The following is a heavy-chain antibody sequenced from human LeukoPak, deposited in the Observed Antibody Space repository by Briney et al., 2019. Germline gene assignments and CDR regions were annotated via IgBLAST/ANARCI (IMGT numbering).Heavy chain of an antibody. CDR3: ARAGRYSQYYYYYMDV. D-gene: IGHD5-18*01. CDR2: IKQDGSEK. J-gene: IGHJ6*03. CDR1: GFTFTDYW. Sequence: GESLKISCTTSGFTFTDYWLTWVRQAPGKGLEWVANIKQDGSEKYYVDSVKGRFTISRDNAKNSLYLQMNSLRAEDTAVYYCARAGRYSQYYYYYMDVWGKGTTVTVSS. V-gene: IGHV3-7*01.